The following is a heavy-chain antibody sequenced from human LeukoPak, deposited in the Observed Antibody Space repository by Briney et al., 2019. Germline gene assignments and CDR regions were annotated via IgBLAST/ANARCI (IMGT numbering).Heavy chain of an antibody. Sequence: GESLKISCKGFGYTFTSYWIGWVRQMPGKGLEWMGIIYPGDSDTRYSPSFQGQVTISADKSISTAYLQWSSLKASDTAMYYCAAWRYCSGGSCYYFDYWGQGTLVTVSS. D-gene: IGHD2-15*01. CDR1: GYTFTSYW. CDR2: IYPGDSDT. V-gene: IGHV5-51*01. CDR3: AAWRYCSGGSCYYFDY. J-gene: IGHJ4*02.